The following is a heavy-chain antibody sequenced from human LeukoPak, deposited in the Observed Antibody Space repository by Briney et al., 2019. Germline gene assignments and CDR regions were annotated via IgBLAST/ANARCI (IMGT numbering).Heavy chain of an antibody. J-gene: IGHJ4*02. CDR3: AKLLSNSGRFLY. D-gene: IGHD4-23*01. Sequence: GGSLRLSCAASGFTFSSFGMSWVRPAPGKGLEWVSAISGSGGSTYYADSVKGRFTISRQNSKNTLYLQMNSLTAEDTAVYYCAKLLSNSGRFLYWGQATLVTVSS. V-gene: IGHV3-23*01. CDR1: GFTFSSFG. CDR2: ISGSGGST.